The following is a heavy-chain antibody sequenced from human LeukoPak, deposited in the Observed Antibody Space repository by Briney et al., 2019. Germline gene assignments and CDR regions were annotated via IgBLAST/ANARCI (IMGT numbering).Heavy chain of an antibody. CDR3: AKGSNIVVVPAAMQDYYYYMDV. J-gene: IGHJ6*03. CDR1: GFTFSSYG. D-gene: IGHD2-2*01. CDR2: ISYDGSNK. Sequence: GSLRLSCAASGFTFSSYGMHWVRQAPGKGLEWVAVISYDGSNKYYADSVKGRFTISRDNSKNTLYLQMNSPRAEDTAVYYCAKGSNIVVVPAAMQDYYYYMDVWGKGTTVTVSS. V-gene: IGHV3-30*18.